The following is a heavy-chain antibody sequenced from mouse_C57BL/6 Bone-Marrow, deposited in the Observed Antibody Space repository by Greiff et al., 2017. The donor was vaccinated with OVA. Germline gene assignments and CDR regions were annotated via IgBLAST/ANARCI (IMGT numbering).Heavy chain of an antibody. CDR3: FYDYFAY. D-gene: IGHD2-4*01. Sequence: VQLQESGPGLVQPSQSLSITCTASGFSLTSYGVHWVRQSPGQGLEWLGVIWRGGSTAYNAAFISRLSISKDNSKSQVFFKMNSLQADDTAIYYCFYDYFAYWGQGTLVTVSA. V-gene: IGHV2-2*01. J-gene: IGHJ3*01. CDR1: GFSLTSYG. CDR2: IWRGGST.